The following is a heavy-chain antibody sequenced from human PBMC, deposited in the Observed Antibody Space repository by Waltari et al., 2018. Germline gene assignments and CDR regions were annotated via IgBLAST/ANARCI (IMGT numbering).Heavy chain of an antibody. J-gene: IGHJ5*02. CDR1: GYSISRGYY. V-gene: IGHV4-38-2*02. Sequence: QVQLQESGPGLVKPSETLSLTCAVSGYSISRGYYWGWIRQPPGKGLEWIGSIYHSGRTYDNPSVKRLVNIAVDTSKNQFSRKLSYVTAADTAVYYCATEYYDSSGYYQDWCDPWGQGTLVTVSS. CDR3: ATEYYDSSGYYQDWCDP. D-gene: IGHD3-22*01. CDR2: IYHSGRT.